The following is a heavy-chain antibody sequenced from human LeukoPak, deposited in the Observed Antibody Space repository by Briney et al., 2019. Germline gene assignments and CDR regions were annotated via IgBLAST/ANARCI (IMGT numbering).Heavy chain of an antibody. D-gene: IGHD3-3*01. CDR2: ISYDGTNK. V-gene: IGHV3-30*18. CDR3: AKENDFVY. CDR1: GFTFSNYD. Sequence: QPGRSLRLSCAASGFTFSNYDMHWVRQAPAKGLEWVAVISYDGTNKYYADSVKGRFTISRDNSKSTLYLQMNSLRAEDTAVYYCAKENDFVYWGQGTLVTVSS. J-gene: IGHJ4*02.